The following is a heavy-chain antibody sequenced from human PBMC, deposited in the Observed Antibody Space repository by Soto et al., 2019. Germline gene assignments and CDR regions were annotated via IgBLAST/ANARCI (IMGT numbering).Heavy chain of an antibody. CDR1: GGTFSSYA. Sequence: GASVKVSCKASGGTFSSYAISWVRQAPGQGLEWMGGIIPIFGTANYAQKFQGRVTITADESTSTAYMELSSLRSEDTAVYYCARAPGIAAAGTPYYYYYGMDVWGQGTTVTVSS. J-gene: IGHJ6*02. CDR2: IIPIFGTA. CDR3: ARAPGIAAAGTPYYYYYGMDV. V-gene: IGHV1-69*13. D-gene: IGHD6-13*01.